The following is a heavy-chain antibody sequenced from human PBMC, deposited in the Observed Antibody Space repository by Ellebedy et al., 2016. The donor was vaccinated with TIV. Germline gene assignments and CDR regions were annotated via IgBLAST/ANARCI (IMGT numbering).Heavy chain of an antibody. CDR3: ARGSSPPGIAARPDGQSRLKTTVTTYYFDY. V-gene: IGHV4-34*01. J-gene: IGHJ4*02. CDR1: GGSFSGYY. Sequence: GSLRLSXAVYGGSFSGYYWSWIRQPPGKGLEWIGEINHSGSTNYNPSLKSRVTISVDTSKNQFSLKLSSVTAADTAVYYCARGSSPPGIAARPDGQSRLKTTVTTYYFDYWGQGTLVTVSS. CDR2: INHSGST. D-gene: IGHD6-6*01.